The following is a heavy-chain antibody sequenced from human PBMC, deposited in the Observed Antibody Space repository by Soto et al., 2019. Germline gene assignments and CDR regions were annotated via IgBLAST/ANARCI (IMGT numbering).Heavy chain of an antibody. CDR2: INPNSGGT. CDR3: ARSRVPAAQQVYYYYGMDV. CDR1: GYTFTGYY. J-gene: IGHJ6*02. V-gene: IGHV1-2*04. D-gene: IGHD2-2*01. Sequence: ASVQVSCKASGYTFTGYYMHWVRQAPGQGLEWMEWINPNSGGTNYAQKFQGWVTMTRDTSISTAYMELSRLRSDDTAVYYCARSRVPAAQQVYYYYGMDVWGQGTTVTAP.